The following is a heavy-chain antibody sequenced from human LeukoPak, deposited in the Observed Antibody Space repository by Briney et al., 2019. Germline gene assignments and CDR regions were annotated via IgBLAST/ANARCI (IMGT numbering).Heavy chain of an antibody. CDR1: GGSISNNNYY. D-gene: IGHD4-17*01. CDR2: IYYSGSN. V-gene: IGHV4-39*07. J-gene: IGHJ4*02. Sequence: SETLSLTCTVSGGSISNNNYYWGWIRQPPGKGLEWIGSIYYSGSNYYNPSLKSRVTISIDTSKNQFSLKLSSVTAADTAVYYCARGETTVTKYWGQGTLVTVSS. CDR3: ARGETTVTKY.